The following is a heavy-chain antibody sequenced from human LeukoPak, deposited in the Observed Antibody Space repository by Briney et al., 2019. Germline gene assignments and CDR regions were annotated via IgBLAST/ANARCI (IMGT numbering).Heavy chain of an antibody. Sequence: PGGSLRLSCAASGFDFSSNWMHWVRHAPGQGLVWVSRIKGDGISTNYADSVKGRFTISRDIAKNTLYLQMNSLRAEDTGVYYCASERWLQYWGQGTLVTVSS. CDR1: GFDFSSNW. J-gene: IGHJ4*02. CDR2: IKGDGIST. CDR3: ASERWLQY. D-gene: IGHD5-24*01. V-gene: IGHV3-74*01.